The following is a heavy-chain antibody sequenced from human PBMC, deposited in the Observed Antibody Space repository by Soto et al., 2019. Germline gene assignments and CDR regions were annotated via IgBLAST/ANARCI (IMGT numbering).Heavy chain of an antibody. D-gene: IGHD5-12*01. Sequence: QVHLQESGPGLVQPSETLSLTCIVSGGSISNYYWTCIRQPPGKGLEWIGFIYNTDTDYNPSLTSRGTISVDTSKNHVFLRLASVTPADTAVYYCAREPPDGYSGYESWSQGTMVTVSS. V-gene: IGHV4-59*01. CDR2: IYNTDT. J-gene: IGHJ4*02. CDR1: GGSISNYY. CDR3: AREPPDGYSGYES.